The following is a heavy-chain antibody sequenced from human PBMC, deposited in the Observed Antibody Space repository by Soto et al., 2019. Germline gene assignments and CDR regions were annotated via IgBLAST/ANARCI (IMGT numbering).Heavy chain of an antibody. D-gene: IGHD3-3*01. CDR2: ISAYNGNT. CDR3: ARVNDFWSGYYLAY. CDR1: GYTFTSYG. J-gene: IGHJ4*02. Sequence: ASVKVSCKASGYTFTSYGISWVRQAPGQGLEWMGWISAYNGNTNYAQKLQGRVTMTTDTSTSTAYMELRSLRSDDTAVYYCARVNDFWSGYYLAYWGQGTLVTVSS. V-gene: IGHV1-18*01.